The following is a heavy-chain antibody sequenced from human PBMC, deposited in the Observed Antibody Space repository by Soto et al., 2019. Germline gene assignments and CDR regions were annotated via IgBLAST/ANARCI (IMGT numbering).Heavy chain of an antibody. CDR1: GYTFTSYY. D-gene: IGHD2-2*01. CDR2: INPSGGST. Sequence: ASVKVSCKASGYTFTSYYMHWVRQAPGQGLEWMGIINPSGGSTSYAQKFQGRVTMTRDTSTSTVYMELSSLRSEDTAVYYCARGGMGYCSSTSCPAADWFDPWGQGTRVTVSS. J-gene: IGHJ5*02. V-gene: IGHV1-46*01. CDR3: ARGGMGYCSSTSCPAADWFDP.